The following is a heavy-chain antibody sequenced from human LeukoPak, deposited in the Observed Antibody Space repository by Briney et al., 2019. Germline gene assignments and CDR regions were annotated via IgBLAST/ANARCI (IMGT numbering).Heavy chain of an antibody. J-gene: IGHJ5*02. Sequence: GASVKVSCKASGGTFSSYAISWVRQAPGQGLEWMGGIVPIFGTANYAQKFQGRVTITTDESTSTAYMELSSLRSEDTAVYHCARRPAAISHWFDPWGQGTLVTVSS. CDR3: ARRPAAISHWFDP. V-gene: IGHV1-69*05. CDR2: IVPIFGTA. CDR1: GGTFSSYA. D-gene: IGHD2-2*01.